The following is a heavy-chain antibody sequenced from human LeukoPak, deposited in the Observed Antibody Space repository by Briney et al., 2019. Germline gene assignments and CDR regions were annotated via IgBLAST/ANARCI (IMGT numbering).Heavy chain of an antibody. J-gene: IGHJ4*02. CDR3: AKEVYTGIAAAEDY. D-gene: IGHD6-13*01. CDR2: MSGSGGNS. Sequence: PGGSLRLSCAASGFTFSSYAMSWVRQAPGKGLEWVSTMSGSGGNSYYADSVKGRFTISRDNFKDTLYLQMNSLRAEDTAVYYCAKEVYTGIAAAEDYWGQGTLVTVSS. V-gene: IGHV3-23*01. CDR1: GFTFSSYA.